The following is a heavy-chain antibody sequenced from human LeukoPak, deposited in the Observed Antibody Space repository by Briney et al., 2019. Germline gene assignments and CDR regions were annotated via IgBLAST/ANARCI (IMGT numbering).Heavy chain of an antibody. V-gene: IGHV3-23*01. CDR2: ISGSGGST. D-gene: IGHD1-26*01. J-gene: IGHJ4*02. Sequence: GGSLRLSCAASGFTFSSYAMSWVRQAPGKGLEWVSAISGSGGSTYYADSVKGRFTISRDNSKNTLYLQMNSLRAEDTAVYYRAIRTMGELPHYWGQGTLVTVSS. CDR1: GFTFSSYA. CDR3: AIRTMGELPHY.